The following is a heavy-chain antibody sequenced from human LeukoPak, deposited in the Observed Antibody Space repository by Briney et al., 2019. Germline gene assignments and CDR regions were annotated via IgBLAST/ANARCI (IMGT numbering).Heavy chain of an antibody. CDR1: GGTFSSYD. CDR3: AREFFDYGDYGAIDY. CDR2: IIPILGIA. V-gene: IGHV1-69*04. Sequence: SVKVSCKASGGTFSSYDISWVRQAPGQGLEWTGRIIPILGIANYAQKFQGRVTITADKSTSTAYMELSSLRSEDTAVYYCAREFFDYGDYGAIDYWGQGTLVTVSS. D-gene: IGHD4-17*01. J-gene: IGHJ4*02.